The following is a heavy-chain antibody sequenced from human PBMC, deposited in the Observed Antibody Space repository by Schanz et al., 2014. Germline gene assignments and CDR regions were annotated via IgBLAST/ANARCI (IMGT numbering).Heavy chain of an antibody. Sequence: EGQLLESGGGLIQPGGSLRLSCAASGFTFSSYWMSWVRQAPGKGLEWVANIKQHGNERYYVDSVKGRFTISRDNAKISLYLQMNSLRVEDTAVYYCARDTSYGMDVWGQGTTVTVSS. V-gene: IGHV3-7*04. CDR2: IKQHGNER. CDR3: ARDTSYGMDV. J-gene: IGHJ6*02. CDR1: GFTFSSYW.